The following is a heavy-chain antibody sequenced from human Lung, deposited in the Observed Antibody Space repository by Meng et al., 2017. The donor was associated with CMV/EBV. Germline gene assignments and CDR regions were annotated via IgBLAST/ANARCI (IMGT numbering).Heavy chain of an antibody. CDR1: GYSISSGYY. D-gene: IGHD1-7*01. CDR2: IYHSGST. Sequence: LXCTVSGYSISSGYYWGWIRQPPGKGLEWIGSIYHSGSTYYNPSLKSRVTISVDTSKNQFSLKLSSVTAADTAVYYCARDNWNYDQKLFDYWGQGTLATVPS. J-gene: IGHJ4*02. V-gene: IGHV4-38-2*02. CDR3: ARDNWNYDQKLFDY.